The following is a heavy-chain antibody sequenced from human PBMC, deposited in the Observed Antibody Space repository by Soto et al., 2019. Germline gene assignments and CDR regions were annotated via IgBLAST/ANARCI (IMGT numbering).Heavy chain of an antibody. J-gene: IGHJ6*02. V-gene: IGHV1-3*01. CDR2: INAGNGNT. Sequence: QVQLVQSGAEVKKPGASVKVSCKASGYTFTSYAMHWVHQAPGQRLEWMGWINAGNGNTKYSQKFQGRVTITRDTSASTAYMELSSLRSEDTAVYYCARPRLVPAAANLYYYYYGMDVWGQGTTVTVSS. D-gene: IGHD2-2*01. CDR1: GYTFTSYA. CDR3: ARPRLVPAAANLYYYYYGMDV.